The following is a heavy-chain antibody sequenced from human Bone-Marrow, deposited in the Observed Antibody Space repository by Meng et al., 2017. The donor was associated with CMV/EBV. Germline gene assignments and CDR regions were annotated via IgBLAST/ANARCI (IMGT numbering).Heavy chain of an antibody. CDR3: ARNRYDSSGYYSIGGHWYFDR. D-gene: IGHD3-22*01. CDR1: GYSFTSYW. J-gene: IGHJ2*01. CDR2: IYPGDSDT. Sequence: GESLKISCKGSGYSFTSYWIGWVRQMPGKGLEWMGIIYPGDSDTRYSPSFQGQVTISADKSISTAYLQWSSLKASDTAMYYCARNRYDSSGYYSIGGHWYFDRWGRGTLVTVSS. V-gene: IGHV5-51*01.